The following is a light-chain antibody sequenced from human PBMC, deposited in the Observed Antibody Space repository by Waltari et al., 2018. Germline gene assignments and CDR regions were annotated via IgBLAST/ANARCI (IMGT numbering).Light chain of an antibody. CDR2: KAS. Sequence: DIQMTQSPSTLSAFVGDRVSITCRASQSINNWLAWYQLKPGKAPKLLIYKASTLEIGVPSRFSGTGSGTEFTLTITNLQPDDFATYYCQQYETFTFGQWTRLEIK. CDR1: QSINNW. J-gene: IGKJ5*01. V-gene: IGKV1-5*03. CDR3: QQYETFT.